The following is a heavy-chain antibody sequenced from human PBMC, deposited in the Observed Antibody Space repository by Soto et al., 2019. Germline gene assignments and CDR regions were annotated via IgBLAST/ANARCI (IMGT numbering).Heavy chain of an antibody. J-gene: IGHJ5*02. CDR1: GYTFTSYA. CDR2: INAGNGNT. CDR3: ALSRGILWGVGFDP. V-gene: IGHV1-3*01. D-gene: IGHD3-16*01. Sequence: QVQLVQSGAEVRKPGSSVKLSCEASGYTFTSYAIHWVRQAPGQRLEWMGWINAGNGNTKYSRKFQGRVTITRDTSANTTYMAVSSLRSEDTAVYNCALSRGILWGVGFDPWGQGTLVTVSS.